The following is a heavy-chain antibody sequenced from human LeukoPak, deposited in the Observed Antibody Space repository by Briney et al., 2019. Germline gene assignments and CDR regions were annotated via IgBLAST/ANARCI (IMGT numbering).Heavy chain of an antibody. V-gene: IGHV6-1*01. CDR1: GDSVSSNSAA. Sequence: SQTLSLTCAISGDSVSSNSAAWNWTRQSPSRGRGGLGRTDYMSKWYSDYALSMKSRITISPDISKNQFSLHLNSVTPEDTAVYYCARDPRSYGPDYWGQGILVTVSS. D-gene: IGHD5-18*01. CDR3: ARDPRSYGPDY. J-gene: IGHJ4*02. CDR2: TDYMSKWYS.